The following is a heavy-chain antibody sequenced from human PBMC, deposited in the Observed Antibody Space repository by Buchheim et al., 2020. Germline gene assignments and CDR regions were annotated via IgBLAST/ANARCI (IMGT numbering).Heavy chain of an antibody. CDR3: ARDPRYCSGGSCYPDY. J-gene: IGHJ4*02. CDR1: GFTFSSYE. V-gene: IGHV3-48*03. D-gene: IGHD2-15*01. Sequence: EVQLVESGGGLVQPGGSLRLSCAASGFTFSSYEMNWVRQAPGKGLEWASYISSSGSTIYYADSVKGRFTISRANAQNSLYLQMNSLRAEDTAVYYCARDPRYCSGGSCYPDYWGQGTL. CDR2: ISSSGSTI.